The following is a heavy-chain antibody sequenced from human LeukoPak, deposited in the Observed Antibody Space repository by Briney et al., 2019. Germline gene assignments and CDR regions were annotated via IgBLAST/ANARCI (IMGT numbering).Heavy chain of an antibody. Sequence: GGSLRLSCAASGFSFSSYWMHWVRQAPGKGLVWVSRINSDGSSTSYADSVKGRFTISRDNAKNTLYLQMNSLRAEDTAVYYCARLLVYNSGGEAFDHWGQGTLVTVSS. D-gene: IGHD1-20*01. CDR3: ARLLVYNSGGEAFDH. CDR1: GFSFSSYW. V-gene: IGHV3-74*01. J-gene: IGHJ4*02. CDR2: INSDGSST.